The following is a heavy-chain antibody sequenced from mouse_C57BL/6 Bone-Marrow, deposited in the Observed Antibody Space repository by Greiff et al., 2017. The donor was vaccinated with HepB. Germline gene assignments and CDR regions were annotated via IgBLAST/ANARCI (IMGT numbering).Heavy chain of an antibody. CDR3: ARPYYYGSSPAWFAY. V-gene: IGHV1-55*01. CDR1: GYTFTSYW. Sequence: QVQLQQPGAELVKPGASVKMSCKASGYTFTSYWITWVKQRPGQGLEWIGDIYPGSGSTNYNEKFKSKATLTVDTSSSTAYMQLSSLTSEDSAVYYCARPYYYGSSPAWFAYWGQGTLVTDFA. D-gene: IGHD1-1*01. J-gene: IGHJ3*01. CDR2: IYPGSGST.